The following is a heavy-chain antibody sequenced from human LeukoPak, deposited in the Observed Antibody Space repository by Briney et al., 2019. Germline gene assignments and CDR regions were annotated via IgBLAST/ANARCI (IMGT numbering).Heavy chain of an antibody. D-gene: IGHD3-22*01. Sequence: PSETLSLTCAVYGGSFSGYYWSWIRQPPGKGLEWIGEINHSGSTNYNPSLKSRVTISVDTSKNQFSLKLSSVTAADTAVYYCARLYYYDSSVYYYYGMDVWGQGTTVTVSS. CDR2: INHSGST. CDR1: GGSFSGYY. J-gene: IGHJ6*02. CDR3: ARLYYYDSSVYYYYGMDV. V-gene: IGHV4-34*01.